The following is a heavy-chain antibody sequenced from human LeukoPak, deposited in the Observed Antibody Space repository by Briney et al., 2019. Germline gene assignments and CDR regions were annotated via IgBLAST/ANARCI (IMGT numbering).Heavy chain of an antibody. CDR2: IKQDGSEK. J-gene: IGHJ4*02. D-gene: IGHD1-1*01. CDR1: GFTFTTYW. V-gene: IGHV3-7*01. Sequence: GGSLRLSCAASGFTFTTYWMSWVRQAPGKGLEWVANIKQDGSEKYYMDSVKGRFTISRDNAKNSLYLQMSSLRAEDTAVYYCARDHNYAFDNWGQGTLVTVSS. CDR3: ARDHNYAFDN.